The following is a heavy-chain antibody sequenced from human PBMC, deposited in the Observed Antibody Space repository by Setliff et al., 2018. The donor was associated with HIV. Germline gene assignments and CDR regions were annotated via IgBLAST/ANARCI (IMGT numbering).Heavy chain of an antibody. CDR1: GFTFEDYG. J-gene: IGHJ4*02. V-gene: IGHV3-21*01. D-gene: IGHD5-12*01. CDR2: ISSSNSYK. CDR3: ARDEDGYNHFDF. Sequence: GGSLRLSCAASGFTFEDYGMNWVRQAPGKGLEWVSSISSSNSYKHYADSVKGRFTISRDNAKNSLYLQMNSLRVEDTAVYYCARDEDGYNHFDFWGQGTLVTVSS.